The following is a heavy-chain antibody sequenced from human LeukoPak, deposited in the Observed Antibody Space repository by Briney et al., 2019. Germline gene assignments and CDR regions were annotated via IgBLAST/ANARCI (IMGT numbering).Heavy chain of an antibody. Sequence: SETLSLTCAISGGSISGTPYYWDWIRQPPGKGLEWIGSIYYSGSTYYNPSLKSRLTISVDTSKNQFSLKLSSVTAADTAVYYCARASTIFGHFAYWGRGTLVTVSS. V-gene: IGHV4-39*07. CDR3: ARASTIFGHFAY. CDR1: GGSISGTPYY. D-gene: IGHD3-3*01. CDR2: IYYSGST. J-gene: IGHJ4*02.